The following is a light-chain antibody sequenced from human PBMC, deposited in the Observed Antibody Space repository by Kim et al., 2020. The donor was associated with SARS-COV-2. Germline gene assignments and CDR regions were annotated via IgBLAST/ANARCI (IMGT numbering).Light chain of an antibody. CDR3: QEYKSDSWT. J-gene: IGKJ1*01. CDR1: QSINIW. Sequence: GDRVTITCRASQSINIWLAWYQQKPGKAPNLLIYGASNLESGVPSRFSGSGSGTQFTLTISSLQPDDFATYYCQEYKSDSWTFGQGTKVDIK. CDR2: GAS. V-gene: IGKV1-5*01.